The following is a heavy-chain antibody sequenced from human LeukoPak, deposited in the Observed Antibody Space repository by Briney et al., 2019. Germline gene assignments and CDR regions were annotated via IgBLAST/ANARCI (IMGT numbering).Heavy chain of an antibody. CDR3: ARASIAGYYYYYYYMDV. CDR2: IIPIFGTA. J-gene: IGHJ6*03. D-gene: IGHD6-6*01. CDR1: GGTFSSYA. Sequence: SVKVSCKAFGGTFSSYAISWVRQAPGQGLEWMGGIIPIFGTANYAQKFQGRVTITADESTSKAYMELSSLRSEDMAVYYCARASIAGYYYYYYYMDVWGKGTTVTVSS. V-gene: IGHV1-69*13.